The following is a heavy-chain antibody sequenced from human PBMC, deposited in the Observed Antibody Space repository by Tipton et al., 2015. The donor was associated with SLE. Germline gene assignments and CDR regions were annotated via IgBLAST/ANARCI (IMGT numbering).Heavy chain of an antibody. V-gene: IGHV4-34*01. Sequence: TLSLTCAVYGGSFSGYYWSWIRQPPGKGLEWIGEINHSGSTNYNPSLKSRVTILVDTSKNQFSLKLSSVTAADTAVYYCARAGLTGTDYWGQGTLVTVSS. CDR3: ARAGLTGTDY. CDR1: GGSFSGYY. D-gene: IGHD7-27*01. J-gene: IGHJ4*02. CDR2: INHSGST.